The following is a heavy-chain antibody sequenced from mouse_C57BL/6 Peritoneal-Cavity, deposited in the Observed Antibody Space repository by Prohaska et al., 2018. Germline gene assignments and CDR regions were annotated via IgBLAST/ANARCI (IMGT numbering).Heavy chain of an antibody. CDR2: IYPGDGDT. Sequence: SVKISCKASGYAFSSSWMTWVKQRPGKGLEWIGRIYPGDGDTNYNGKFKGKATLTADKSSSTAYMQLSSLTSEDSAVYFGARELGPGWYFDVWGTGTTVTVSS. J-gene: IGHJ1*03. CDR1: GYAFSSSW. V-gene: IGHV1-82*01. CDR3: ARELGPGWYFDV. D-gene: IGHD4-1*01.